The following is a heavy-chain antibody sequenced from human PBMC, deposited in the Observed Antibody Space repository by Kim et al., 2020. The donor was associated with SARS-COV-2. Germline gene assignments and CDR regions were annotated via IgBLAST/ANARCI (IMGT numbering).Heavy chain of an antibody. Sequence: GGSLRLSCEASGFAFSYYYMAWIRQAPGNGLEWISYITTSPPAMYYADSMKGRLTISRDNPKNSLYLHLNNLRAEDTAIYYCASLYCRGSECHSNAFDFWGQGTEVTVS. CDR2: ITTSPPAM. V-gene: IGHV3-11*01. CDR3: ASLYCRGSECHSNAFDF. CDR1: GFAFSYYY. J-gene: IGHJ3*01. D-gene: IGHD2-15*01.